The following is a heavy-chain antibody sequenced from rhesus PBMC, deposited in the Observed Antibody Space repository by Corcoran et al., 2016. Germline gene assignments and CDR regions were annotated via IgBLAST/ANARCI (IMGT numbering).Heavy chain of an antibody. V-gene: IGHV4-173*01. CDR1: GGSISSNY. CDR3: ARTNWNYYFDY. J-gene: IGHJ4*01. D-gene: IGHD1-26*01. Sequence: QPQLQESGPGLVKPSETLSLTCAVSGGSISSNYWSGMRQPPGKGLEWIGRISRSGGITDYNPSLKSRVTISTDTSKNQFSLKLSSVTAADTAVYYCARTNWNYYFDYWGQGVLVTVSS. CDR2: ISRSGGIT.